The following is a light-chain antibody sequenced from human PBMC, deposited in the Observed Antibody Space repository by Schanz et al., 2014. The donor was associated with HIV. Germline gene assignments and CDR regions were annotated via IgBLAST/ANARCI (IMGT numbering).Light chain of an antibody. CDR1: SSNIGAGYD. CDR3: GTWDSTLSAVV. Sequence: QSVLTQPPSVSGAPGQRVTISCTGSSSNIGAGYDVHWYQQLPGTAPKLLIYDNHERPSEIPDRFSGSKTGTSATLAIIGLQTGDEADYYCGTWDSTLSAVVFGGGTKLTVL. V-gene: IGLV1-51*01. CDR2: DNH. J-gene: IGLJ2*01.